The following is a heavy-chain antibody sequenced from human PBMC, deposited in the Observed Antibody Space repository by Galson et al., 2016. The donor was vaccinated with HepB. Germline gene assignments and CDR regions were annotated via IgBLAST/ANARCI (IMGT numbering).Heavy chain of an antibody. J-gene: IGHJ6*04. D-gene: IGHD3-10*01. Sequence: SVKVSCKASGYTFISYNMHWVRQAPGQGLEWMGIINPSGGTTTYAQKFQGRVTMTRDTSTSTVYMELSSLRSEDTAVYYCARIGRDITMVQGVTTYYYYAMDVGGKGTTVTVSS. CDR3: ARIGRDITMVQGVTTYYYYAMDV. CDR2: INPSGGTT. V-gene: IGHV1-46*03. CDR1: GYTFISYN.